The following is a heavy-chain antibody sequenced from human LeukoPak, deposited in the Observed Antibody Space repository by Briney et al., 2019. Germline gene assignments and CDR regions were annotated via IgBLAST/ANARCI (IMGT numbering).Heavy chain of an antibody. D-gene: IGHD3-22*01. V-gene: IGHV4-4*02. J-gene: IGHJ4*02. CDR3: AISSGYYYGLFDY. CDR2: IYHSGST. Sequence: SGTLSLTCAVSGGSISSSNWWSWVRQPPGKGLEWIGEIYHSGSTNYNPSLKSRVTISVDKSKNQFSLKLSSVTAADTAVYYCAISSGYYYGLFDYWGQGTLVTVSS. CDR1: GGSISSSNW.